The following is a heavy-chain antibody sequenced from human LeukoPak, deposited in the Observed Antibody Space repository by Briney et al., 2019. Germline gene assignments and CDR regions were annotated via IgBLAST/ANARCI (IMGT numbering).Heavy chain of an antibody. Sequence: GGSLRLSCAASGFTFSSYAMSWVRQAPGKGLEWVSAISGSGGSTYYVDSVKGRFTISRDNSKNTPYLQMNSLRAEDTAVYYCAKDDFYCGGDCCLDYWGQGTLVTVSS. J-gene: IGHJ4*02. CDR3: AKDDFYCGGDCCLDY. V-gene: IGHV3-23*01. CDR2: ISGSGGST. CDR1: GFTFSSYA. D-gene: IGHD2-21*02.